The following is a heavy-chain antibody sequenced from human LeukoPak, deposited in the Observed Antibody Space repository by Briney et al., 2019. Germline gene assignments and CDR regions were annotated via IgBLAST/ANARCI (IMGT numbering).Heavy chain of an antibody. CDR3: ARVDGWQNYFDY. J-gene: IGHJ4*02. V-gene: IGHV3-7*01. CDR2: IKQDGSEK. Sequence: GGSLRLSCAASGFTFSSYSMSWVRQAPGKGPEWVANIKQDGSEKYYVDSVKGRFTISRDNAKNSLYLQMNSLRAEDTAVYYCARVDGWQNYFDYWGQGTLVTVSS. D-gene: IGHD5-24*01. CDR1: GFTFSSYS.